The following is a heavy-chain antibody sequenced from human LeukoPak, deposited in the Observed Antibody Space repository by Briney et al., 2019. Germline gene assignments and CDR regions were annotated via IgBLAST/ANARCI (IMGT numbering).Heavy chain of an antibody. CDR3: ARAGSYYDILTGHYYYYYYGMDV. V-gene: IGHV4-30-4*01. Sequence: SETLSLTCTVSGGSISSGDYYWSWIRQPPGKGLEWIGYIYYSGSTYYNPSLKSRVTISVDTSKNQFSLKLSSVTAADTAVYYCARAGSYYDILTGHYYYYYYGMDVWGQGTTVTVSS. CDR2: IYYSGST. D-gene: IGHD3-9*01. J-gene: IGHJ6*02. CDR1: GGSISSGDYY.